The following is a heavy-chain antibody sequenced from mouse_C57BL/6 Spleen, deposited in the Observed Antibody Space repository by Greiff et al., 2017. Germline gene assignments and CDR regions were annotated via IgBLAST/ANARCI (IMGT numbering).Heavy chain of an antibody. V-gene: IGHV1-76*01. Sequence: VKLMESGAELVRPGASVKLSCKASGYTFTDYYINWVKQRPGQGLEWIARIYPGSGNTYYNEKFKGKATLTVDTSSSTAYMQLSSLTSEDSAVYYCARGGNYFDYWGQGTTLTVSS. J-gene: IGHJ2*01. CDR3: ARGGNYFDY. CDR2: IYPGSGNT. CDR1: GYTFTDYY.